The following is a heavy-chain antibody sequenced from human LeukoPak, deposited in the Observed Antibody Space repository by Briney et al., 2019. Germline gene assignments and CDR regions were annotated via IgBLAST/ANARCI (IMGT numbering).Heavy chain of an antibody. CDR1: GFTFSTYW. Sequence: GGSLRLSCAASGFTFSTYWMSWVRQAPGKGLEWVANIKQDGSEKNYVDSVKGRFTISRDNAKNTLYLQMNSLRAEDTAVYYCARDQSPIAAHVDYWGQGTLVTVSS. V-gene: IGHV3-7*01. J-gene: IGHJ4*02. CDR3: ARDQSPIAAHVDY. CDR2: IKQDGSEK. D-gene: IGHD6-6*01.